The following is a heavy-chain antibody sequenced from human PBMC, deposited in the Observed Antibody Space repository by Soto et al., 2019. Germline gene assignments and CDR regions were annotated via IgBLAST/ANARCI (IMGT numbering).Heavy chain of an antibody. Sequence: SVKVSCKARGDTFSRHNINWVRQAPGQGLEWMGKIIPTLGKPNYAQKFQGRVTVSADMSSTTSYMDLHSLRSDDTAVYYCARDTTTFPYYFGIDVWGQGTTVTVSS. D-gene: IGHD4-4*01. CDR1: GDTFSRHN. CDR3: ARDTTTFPYYFGIDV. CDR2: IIPTLGKP. J-gene: IGHJ6*02. V-gene: IGHV1-69*08.